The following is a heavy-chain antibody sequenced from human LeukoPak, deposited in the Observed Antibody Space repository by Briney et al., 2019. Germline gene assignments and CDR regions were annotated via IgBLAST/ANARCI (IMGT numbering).Heavy chain of an antibody. V-gene: IGHV3-7*04. D-gene: IGHD6-19*01. CDR3: ARAAVAAPGDV. J-gene: IGHJ6*02. CDR2: IKPDGSEK. CDR1: GFTFSSYW. Sequence: GGSLRLSCAASGFTFSSYWMAWVRQAPGKGLEWVANIKPDGSEKYYVDSLKGRFTISRDNAENSLYLQMKSLRDEDTAVYFCARAAVAAPGDVWGQGTTVTVSS.